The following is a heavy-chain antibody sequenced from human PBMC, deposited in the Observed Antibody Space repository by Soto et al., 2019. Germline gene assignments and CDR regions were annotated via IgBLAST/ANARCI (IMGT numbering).Heavy chain of an antibody. Sequence: PSETLSLTCAVYGGTFSGYYWTWIRQPPGKGLEWIGSIYYSGSTYYNPSLKSRVTISVDTSKNQFSLKLSSVTAADTAVYYCARHVAGYSSGLDYWGQGTLVTVSS. CDR1: GGTFSGYY. D-gene: IGHD6-19*01. CDR3: ARHVAGYSSGLDY. CDR2: IYYSGST. J-gene: IGHJ4*02. V-gene: IGHV4-34*01.